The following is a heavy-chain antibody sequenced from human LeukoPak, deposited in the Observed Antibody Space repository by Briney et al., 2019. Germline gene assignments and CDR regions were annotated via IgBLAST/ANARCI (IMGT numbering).Heavy chain of an antibody. D-gene: IGHD2-2*01. J-gene: IGHJ4*02. Sequence: PGGSLRLSCAASGFTFSSYGMNWVRQAPGKGLEWVSSISSSSTYIYYADSVKGRFTISRDNAKNSLYLQMNSLRAEDTAVYYCARVEGYCSSTSCRGGYFDYWGQGTLVTVSS. V-gene: IGHV3-21*01. CDR2: ISSSSTYI. CDR3: ARVEGYCSSTSCRGGYFDY. CDR1: GFTFSSYG.